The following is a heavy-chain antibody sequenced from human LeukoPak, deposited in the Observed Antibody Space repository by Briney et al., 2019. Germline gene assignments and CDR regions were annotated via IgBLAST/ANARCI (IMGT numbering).Heavy chain of an antibody. CDR2: IYDSGST. Sequence: SETLSLTCTVSGGSIRSSYYYWGWIRQPPGKGLEWIGSIYDSGSTYYNPSLKSRVTISVDKSKNQFSLKLSSVTAADTAVYYCARDNTAMVPWGQGTLVTVSS. CDR3: ARDNTAMVP. CDR1: GGSIRSSYYY. J-gene: IGHJ5*02. D-gene: IGHD5-18*01. V-gene: IGHV4-39*07.